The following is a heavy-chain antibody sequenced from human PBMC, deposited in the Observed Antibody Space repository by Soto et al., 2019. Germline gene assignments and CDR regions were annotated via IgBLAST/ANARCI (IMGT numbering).Heavy chain of an antibody. CDR3: TREGSAPYYYYGMDA. CDR1: GYTFTTYG. D-gene: IGHD3-10*01. J-gene: IGHJ6*02. V-gene: IGHV1-18*01. Sequence: ASVKVSCKASGYTFTTYGISWVRQAPGQGLEWLGWINTHNGNTNYAQNLQGRVIMTADTSMSTAYMELRSLRSDDTAIYYCTREGSAPYYYYGMDAWGQGTTVTVS. CDR2: INTHNGNT.